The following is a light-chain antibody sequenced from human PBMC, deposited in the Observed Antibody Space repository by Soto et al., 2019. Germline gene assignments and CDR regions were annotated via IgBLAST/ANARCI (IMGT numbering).Light chain of an antibody. CDR1: KTISSW. J-gene: IGKJ1*01. V-gene: IGKV1-5*03. Sequence: DIQMTQSPSTLSGSVGDRVTITCRASKTISSWLAWYQQKPGKAPKLLIYKASTLKSGVPSRFSGGGSGTEFTLTISSLQPDDFATYYCQHYNSYSEAFGQGTKVDIK. CDR3: QHYNSYSEA. CDR2: KAS.